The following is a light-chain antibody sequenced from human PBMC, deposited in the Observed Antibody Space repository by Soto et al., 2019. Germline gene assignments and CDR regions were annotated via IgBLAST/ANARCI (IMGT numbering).Light chain of an antibody. CDR3: AAWDDSLNGQV. Sequence: QSVLTQPPSASGTPGQRVTSSCSGSSSNIGSNTVNWYQQLPVTAPKLLIYSNNQRPSGVPDRFSGSKSGTSASLAISGLQSEDEADYYCAAWDDSLNGQVFGGGTKVTVL. CDR1: SSNIGSNT. V-gene: IGLV1-44*01. CDR2: SNN. J-gene: IGLJ3*02.